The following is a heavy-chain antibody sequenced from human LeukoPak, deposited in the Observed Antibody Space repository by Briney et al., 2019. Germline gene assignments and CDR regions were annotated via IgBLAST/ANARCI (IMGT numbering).Heavy chain of an antibody. J-gene: IGHJ6*02. CDR3: ARDPGYYYAMDV. V-gene: IGHV6-1*01. CDR2: TYYRSKWYY. CDR1: GDSVSCNTAA. D-gene: IGHD2-15*01. Sequence: SQTLSLTCAISGDSVSCNTAAGNWVRQSPSRGLEWLGGTYYRSKWYYDYATSVSSRIDINPDTSKNLFSLQLNSVTPEDTAVYYCARDPGYYYAMDVWGQGTTVTVSS.